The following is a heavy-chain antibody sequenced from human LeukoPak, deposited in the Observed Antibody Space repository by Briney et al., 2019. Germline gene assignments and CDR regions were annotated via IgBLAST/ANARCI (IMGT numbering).Heavy chain of an antibody. J-gene: IGHJ4*02. CDR2: IHRAGRT. V-gene: IGHV4/OR15-8*02. D-gene: IGHD3-9*01. Sequence: SETLSLTCVVSGVSISSSEWWIWVRQPPGQGLEWIGEIHRAGRTRYNPSLKSRVTMSMDYSKNQFSLNVSSVTAADTAIYYCGKTDIYFNPIDYWGPGSLVTVSS. CDR1: GVSISSSEW. CDR3: GKTDIYFNPIDY.